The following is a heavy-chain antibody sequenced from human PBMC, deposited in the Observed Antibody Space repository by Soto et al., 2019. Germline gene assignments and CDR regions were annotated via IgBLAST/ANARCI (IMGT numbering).Heavy chain of an antibody. D-gene: IGHD3-22*01. V-gene: IGHV1-18*01. CDR2: ISAYNCNT. CDR1: GYTFTSYG. CDR3: AKWHTYNYDSRAYSGFDC. Sequence: ASVKVSCKASGYTFTSYGISWVRQAPGQGLEWMGWISAYNCNTNYAQKLQGRVTMTTDTSTSTAYLELRSLRAEDTAAYYCAKWHTYNYDSRAYSGFDCWGQGTQVTVSS. J-gene: IGHJ4*02.